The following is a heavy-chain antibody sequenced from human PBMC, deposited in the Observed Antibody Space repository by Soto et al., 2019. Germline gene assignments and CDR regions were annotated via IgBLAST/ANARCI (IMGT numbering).Heavy chain of an antibody. Sequence: SVKVSCKASGGTFSSYAISWVRLAPGQGLEWMGGIIPIFGTANYAQKFQGRVTITADESTSTAYMELSSLRSEDTAVYYCARVGRSYGYGYYFDYWGQGTLVTVSS. CDR1: GGTFSSYA. D-gene: IGHD5-18*01. V-gene: IGHV1-69*13. CDR3: ARVGRSYGYGYYFDY. CDR2: IIPIFGTA. J-gene: IGHJ4*02.